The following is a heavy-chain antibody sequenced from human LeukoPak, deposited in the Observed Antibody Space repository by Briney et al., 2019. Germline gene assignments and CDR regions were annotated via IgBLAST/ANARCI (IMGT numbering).Heavy chain of an antibody. Sequence: GASVKVSCKASGGTFSSYAISWVRQAPGQGLEWMGGIIPIFGTANYAQKFQGRVTMTRDTSISTAYMELSRLRSDDTAVYYCASTIGGSGWYGYFDYWGQGTLVTVSS. CDR3: ASTIGGSGWYGYFDY. V-gene: IGHV1-69*05. CDR1: GGTFSSYA. CDR2: IIPIFGTA. J-gene: IGHJ4*02. D-gene: IGHD6-19*01.